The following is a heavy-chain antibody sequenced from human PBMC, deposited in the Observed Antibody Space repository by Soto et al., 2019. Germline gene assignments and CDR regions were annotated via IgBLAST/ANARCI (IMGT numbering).Heavy chain of an antibody. Sequence: EVQLVESGGGLVKPGGSLRLSCAASGFTFSSYSMNWVRQAPGKGLEWVSSISSSSSYIYYADSVKGRFTISRDNAKNSLYLQMNSLRAEDTAVYYCARDPTLLGAFDIWGLGTMVTVSS. V-gene: IGHV3-21*01. D-gene: IGHD7-27*01. J-gene: IGHJ3*02. CDR3: ARDPTLLGAFDI. CDR2: ISSSSSYI. CDR1: GFTFSSYS.